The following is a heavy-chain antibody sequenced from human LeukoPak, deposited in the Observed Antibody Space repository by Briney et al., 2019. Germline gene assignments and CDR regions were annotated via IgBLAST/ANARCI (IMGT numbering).Heavy chain of an antibody. V-gene: IGHV3-30*18. CDR2: ISVDGSNE. CDR3: AKDSFGIAVARWYYGMDV. Sequence: GRSLRLSCAGSGFTFSSYGMHWVRQAPGKGLEWVAVISVDGSNEYYADSVKGRFTISRDNSKNTLYLQMNSLRAEDTAVYYCAKDSFGIAVARWYYGMDVWGQGTTVTVSS. D-gene: IGHD6-19*01. J-gene: IGHJ6*02. CDR1: GFTFSSYG.